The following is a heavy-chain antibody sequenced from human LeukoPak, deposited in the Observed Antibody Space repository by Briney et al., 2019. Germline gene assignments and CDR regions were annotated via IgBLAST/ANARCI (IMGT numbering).Heavy chain of an antibody. D-gene: IGHD3-10*01. CDR2: MNPNSGNT. J-gene: IGHJ6*03. CDR1: GYTFTSYD. CDR3: ARGIRSQWFGELLYNYYYYYMDV. V-gene: IGHV1-8*01. Sequence: ASVKVSCKASGYTFTSYDINWVRQATGQGLEWMGWMNPNSGNTGYAQKFQGRVTMTRNTSISTAYMELSSLRSEDTAVYYCARGIRSQWFGELLYNYYYYYMDVWGKGTTVTIS.